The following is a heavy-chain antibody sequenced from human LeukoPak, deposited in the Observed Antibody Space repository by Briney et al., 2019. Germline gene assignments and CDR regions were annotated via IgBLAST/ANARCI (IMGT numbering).Heavy chain of an antibody. CDR1: GYTFTGYY. CDR2: MNPNSGNT. D-gene: IGHD3-10*01. Sequence: ASVKVSCKASGYTFTGYYMHWVRQAPGQGLEWMGWMNPNSGNTGYAQKFQGRVTMTRNTSISTAYMELSSLRSEDTAVYYCARVLLWFGELNYWGQGTLVTVSS. V-gene: IGHV1-8*02. J-gene: IGHJ4*02. CDR3: ARVLLWFGELNY.